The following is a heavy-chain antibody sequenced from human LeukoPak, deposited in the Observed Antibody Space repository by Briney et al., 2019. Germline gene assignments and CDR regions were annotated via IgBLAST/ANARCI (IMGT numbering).Heavy chain of an antibody. CDR2: ISYDGSNK. CDR3: ARGTWFYGDYEEGDY. D-gene: IGHD4-17*01. Sequence: GGSLRLSCAASGFTRSSYAMHWGRQAPGKGLEWVSVISYDGSNKYYADSVKGRFTISRDNSKNTLYLQMNSLRAEDTAVYYCARGTWFYGDYEEGDYWGQGTLVTVSS. V-gene: IGHV3-30-3*01. CDR1: GFTRSSYA. J-gene: IGHJ4*02.